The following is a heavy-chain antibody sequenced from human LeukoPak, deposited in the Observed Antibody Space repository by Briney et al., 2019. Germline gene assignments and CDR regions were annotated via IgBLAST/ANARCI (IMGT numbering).Heavy chain of an antibody. CDR1: GGSISSSNW. J-gene: IGHJ5*02. Sequence: SGTLSLTCAVSGGSISSSNWWSWVRQPPGKGLEWIGEIYHSGSTNYNPSLKSRVTISVDKSKNQFPLKLSSVTAADTAVYYCARAAPHYYDSSGYYRGSPVSTNWFDPWGQGTLVTVSS. CDR2: IYHSGST. D-gene: IGHD3-22*01. CDR3: ARAAPHYYDSSGYYRGSPVSTNWFDP. V-gene: IGHV4-4*02.